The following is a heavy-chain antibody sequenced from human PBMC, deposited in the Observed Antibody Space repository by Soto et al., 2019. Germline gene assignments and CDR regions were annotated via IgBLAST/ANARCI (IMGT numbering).Heavy chain of an antibody. CDR1: GGTFSTYA. CDR3: ASGIQLWLRRINNGYSG. CDR2: IIPMFGTA. Sequence: QVQLVQSGAEVKKPESSVKVSCKAPGGTFSTYAISWVRQAPGQGLEWMGGIIPMFGTANYAQGFQDRVTITADESTNTVYMELSSLRSEDTAVYFRASGIQLWLRRINNGYSGWGQGTLVTVYS. J-gene: IGHJ4*02. D-gene: IGHD5-18*01. V-gene: IGHV1-69*12.